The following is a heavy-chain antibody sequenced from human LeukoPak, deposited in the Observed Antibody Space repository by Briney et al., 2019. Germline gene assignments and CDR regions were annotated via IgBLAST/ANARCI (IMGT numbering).Heavy chain of an antibody. D-gene: IGHD7-27*01. CDR1: GFTFSSYA. J-gene: IGHJ4*02. CDR3: TTHFTWGATGGFDY. Sequence: GGSLRLSCAASGFTFSSYAMHWVRQAPGKGLEWVAFIRYDGSNKYYADSVKGRFTISRDNSKNTLYLQMNSLKTEDTAVYYCTTHFTWGATGGFDYWGQGTLVTVSS. CDR2: IRYDGSNK. V-gene: IGHV3-30*02.